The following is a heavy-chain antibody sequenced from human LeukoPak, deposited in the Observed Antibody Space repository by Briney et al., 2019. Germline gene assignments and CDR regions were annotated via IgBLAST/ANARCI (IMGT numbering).Heavy chain of an antibody. J-gene: IGHJ4*02. CDR1: GFTFSGYA. CDR3: ARDPAEADC. V-gene: IGHV3-21*06. CDR2: INGGGNT. Sequence: RGSLRLSCAASGFTFSGYAMNWVRPAPGKGLEWVSSINGGGNTFYPDSVKGRFAISRDNAKNSLSLQMNGLRAEDTAVYYCARDPAEADCWGQGTLVTVSS.